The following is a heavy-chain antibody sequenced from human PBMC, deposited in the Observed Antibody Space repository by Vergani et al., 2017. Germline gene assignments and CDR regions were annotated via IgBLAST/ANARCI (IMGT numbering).Heavy chain of an antibody. CDR1: GYNFSNYY. V-gene: IGHV1-46*03. D-gene: IGHD3-9*01. CDR3: ARWDDGILAGYRY. Sequence: QVQVVQSGAEVKKSGASVKVSCKTSGYNFSNYYMHWVRQAPGQGLEWMGIINPSGGHTNYAQKFQGRVTMTRDTSTGTVYMDLSSLRSEETAIYYFARWDDGILAGYRYWVQGTLVTVSA. J-gene: IGHJ4*01. CDR2: INPSGGHT.